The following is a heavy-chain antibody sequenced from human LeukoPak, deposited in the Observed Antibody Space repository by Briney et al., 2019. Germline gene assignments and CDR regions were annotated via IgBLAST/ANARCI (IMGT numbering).Heavy chain of an antibody. D-gene: IGHD6-13*01. J-gene: IGHJ4*02. Sequence: SETLSLTCTVSGGSISNYYWSWIRQPPGKGLEWIGYIHYSGSPNYNPSLKSRVSISVDTSKNQFSLKLNSVTAADTAVYYCARDRPQYSSSWSTGFDYWGQGTLVTVSS. CDR2: IHYSGSP. V-gene: IGHV4-59*01. CDR1: GGSISNYY. CDR3: ARDRPQYSSSWSTGFDY.